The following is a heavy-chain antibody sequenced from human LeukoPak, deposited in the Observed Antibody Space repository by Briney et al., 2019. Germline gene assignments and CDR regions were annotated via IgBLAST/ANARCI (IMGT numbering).Heavy chain of an antibody. J-gene: IGHJ4*02. CDR3: ARVGRAFTARSSFFDY. Sequence: ASVTVSCMASGYTFSGYYMHWVRQAPGQGLEWMGWINPNSGGTNYAQKFQGRVTMTRDTSISTAYMELIRLRSADTAVYYCARVGRAFTARSSFFDYWGQGTLVTVSS. CDR2: INPNSGGT. D-gene: IGHD6-6*01. CDR1: GYTFSGYY. V-gene: IGHV1-2*02.